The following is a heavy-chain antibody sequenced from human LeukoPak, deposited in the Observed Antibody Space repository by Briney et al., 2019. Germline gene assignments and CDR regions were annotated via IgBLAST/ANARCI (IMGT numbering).Heavy chain of an antibody. CDR3: ASSASSRSYYYYYGMDV. D-gene: IGHD2-2*01. J-gene: IGHJ6*02. V-gene: IGHV5-51*01. CDR2: IYPGDSDT. Sequence: PGESLKISCKGSGYSFTSYWIGWVRQMPGKGLEWMGIIYPGDSDTRYSPSFQGQVTISADKSISTAYLQWSSLKASDTAMYYCASSASSRSYYYYYGMDVWGQGTTATVSS. CDR1: GYSFTSYW.